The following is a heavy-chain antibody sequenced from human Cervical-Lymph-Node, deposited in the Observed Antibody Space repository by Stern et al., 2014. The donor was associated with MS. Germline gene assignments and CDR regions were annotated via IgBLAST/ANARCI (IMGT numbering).Heavy chain of an antibody. Sequence: VQLVQSGGGVVQPGRSLRLSCAASGFTFDDYAMHLVRQPPGKGLEWGSGITWNSGYLDYADSVKGRFTISRDNAKNSLYLQMNSLRAEDTALYYCVKERVAARRGGMDVWGQGTTVTVSS. D-gene: IGHD6-6*01. CDR3: VKERVAARRGGMDV. CDR2: ITWNSGYL. V-gene: IGHV3-9*01. CDR1: GFTFDDYA. J-gene: IGHJ6*02.